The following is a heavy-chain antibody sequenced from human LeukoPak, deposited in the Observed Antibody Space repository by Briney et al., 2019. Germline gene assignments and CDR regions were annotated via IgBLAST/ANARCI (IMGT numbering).Heavy chain of an antibody. Sequence: RGSLRVSHAASGFTFSSYGRHRVRRAPGKGLERGALISYDGSNKYFADSVKGRFTISRDNSKNTLYLQMHSLRAEDTAVYYCAKDNVAAAGRYFDCWVQGTLVTVSS. CDR1: GFTFSSYG. D-gene: IGHD6-13*01. CDR3: AKDNVAAAGRYFDC. CDR2: ISYDGSNK. J-gene: IGHJ4*02. V-gene: IGHV3-30*18.